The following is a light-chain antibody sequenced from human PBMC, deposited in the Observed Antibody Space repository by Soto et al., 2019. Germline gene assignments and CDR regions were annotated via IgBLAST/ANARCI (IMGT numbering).Light chain of an antibody. CDR2: KAS. V-gene: IGKV1-5*03. CDR1: QSISSW. Sequence: DIQMTQSPSTVSASVGDRVTITCRASQSISSWLAWYQQKPGKAPNLLIYKASSLESGVPSRFSGSGSGTEFTLTISSLQPDDLATYYCQQYNIYPWTFGQGTKVEIK. J-gene: IGKJ1*01. CDR3: QQYNIYPWT.